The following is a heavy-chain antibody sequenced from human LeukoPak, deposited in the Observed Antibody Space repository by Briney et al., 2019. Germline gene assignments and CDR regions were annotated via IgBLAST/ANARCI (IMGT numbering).Heavy chain of an antibody. CDR1: GFTFSSYG. Sequence: GRCLRLSCAASGFTFSSYGMHWVRQAPGKGLEWGAVIWYDGSNKYYADSVKGRFIISRDNSKNTLYLQMNSLRAEDTAVYYCARDRVVGASGGPFDYWGQGTLVTVSS. CDR3: ARDRVVGASGGPFDY. D-gene: IGHD1-26*01. V-gene: IGHV3-33*01. J-gene: IGHJ4*02. CDR2: IWYDGSNK.